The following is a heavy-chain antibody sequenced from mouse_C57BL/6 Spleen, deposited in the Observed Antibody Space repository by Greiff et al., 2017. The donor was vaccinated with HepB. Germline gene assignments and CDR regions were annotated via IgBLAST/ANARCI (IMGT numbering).Heavy chain of an antibody. V-gene: IGHV3-6*01. Sequence: DVKLQESGPGLVKPSQSLSLTCSVTGYSITSGYSWNWIRQFPGNKLEWMGYISYDGSNNYNPSLKNRISITRDTSKNQFFLKLNSVTTEDTATYYCARDNWDAYWGQGTLVTVSA. CDR3: ARDNWDAY. CDR2: ISYDGSN. D-gene: IGHD4-1*02. CDR1: GYSITSGYS. J-gene: IGHJ3*01.